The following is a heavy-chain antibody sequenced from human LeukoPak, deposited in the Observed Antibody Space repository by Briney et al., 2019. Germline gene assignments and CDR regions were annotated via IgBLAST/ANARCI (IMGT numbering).Heavy chain of an antibody. Sequence: GSSVKVSCKASGGTFSSYAISWVRQAPGQGLEWMGIINPSGGSTSYAQKFQGRVTMTRDTSTSTVYMELSSLRSEDTAVYYCARDQGLLWFGADPKYNWFDPWGQGTLVTVSS. J-gene: IGHJ5*02. CDR1: GGTFSSYA. D-gene: IGHD3-10*01. V-gene: IGHV1-46*01. CDR3: ARDQGLLWFGADPKYNWFDP. CDR2: INPSGGST.